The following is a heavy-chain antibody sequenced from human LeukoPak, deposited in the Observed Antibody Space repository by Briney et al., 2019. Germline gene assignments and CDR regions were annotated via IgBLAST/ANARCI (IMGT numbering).Heavy chain of an antibody. CDR2: INHSGST. V-gene: IGHV4-34*01. CDR3: ARGRRTIFGVVITNNWFDP. D-gene: IGHD3-3*01. Sequence: KTSETLSLTCAVYGGSFSGYYWSWIRQPPGKGLEWIGEINHSGSTNYNPSLKSRVTISVDTPKNQFSLKLSSVTAADTAVYYCARGRRTIFGVVITNNWFDPWGQGTLVTVSS. CDR1: GGSFSGYY. J-gene: IGHJ5*02.